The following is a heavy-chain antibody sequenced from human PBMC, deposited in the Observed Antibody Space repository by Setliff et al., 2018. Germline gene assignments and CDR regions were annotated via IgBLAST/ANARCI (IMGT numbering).Heavy chain of an antibody. CDR1: GFTFVNYW. D-gene: IGHD6-19*01. CDR2: VNSDGSST. J-gene: IGHJ4*02. V-gene: IGHV3-74*01. CDR3: AKGIWQWLALGAFDY. Sequence: PGGSLRLSCAASGFTFVNYWMHWVRQAPGKGLVWVSRVNSDGSSTIYADSVKGRFTISRDNSKNTLYLQMNSLRAEDTAVYYCAKGIWQWLALGAFDYWGQGTLVTVSS.